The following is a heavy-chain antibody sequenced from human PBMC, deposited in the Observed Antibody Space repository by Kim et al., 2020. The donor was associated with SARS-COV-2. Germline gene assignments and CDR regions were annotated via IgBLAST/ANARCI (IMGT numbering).Heavy chain of an antibody. V-gene: IGHV3-23*01. J-gene: IGHJ6*01. CDR3: ACSGSRCDNLSAYYYF. Sequence: GGSLRLSCVASGFTFNTYDMSWVRQRPGKGLEWDSGISGRGGSTYYADFVNDRFIISRDNSKTSLYLQMNSQTAEDTAVDYCACSGSRCDNLSAYYYF. D-gene: IGHD3-10*01. CDR2: ISGRGGST. CDR1: GFTFNTYD.